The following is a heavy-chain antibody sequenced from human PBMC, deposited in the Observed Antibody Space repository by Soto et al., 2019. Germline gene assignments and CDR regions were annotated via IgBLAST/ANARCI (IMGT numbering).Heavy chain of an antibody. D-gene: IGHD6-6*01. J-gene: IGHJ6*02. V-gene: IGHV4-39*01. Sequence: PSETLSLTCTVSGGSISSHYWGWIRQPPGKGLEWIGSIYYSGSTYYNPSLKSRVTISVDTSKKQFSLKLSSVTAADTAVYYCANNEYSRLYYYSGMDVWGQGTTVTVSS. CDR3: ANNEYSRLYYYSGMDV. CDR1: GGSISSHY. CDR2: IYYSGST.